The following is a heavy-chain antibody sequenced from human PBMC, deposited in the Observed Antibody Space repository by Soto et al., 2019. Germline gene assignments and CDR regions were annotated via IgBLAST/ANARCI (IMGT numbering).Heavy chain of an antibody. V-gene: IGHV1-69*02. CDR1: GGTFSSYT. J-gene: IGHJ4*02. CDR3: ASFIGESYYDILTGPGP. D-gene: IGHD3-9*01. Sequence: QVQLVQSGAEVKKPGSSVKVSCKASGGTFSSYTISWVRQAPGQGLEWMGRIIPILGIANYAQKFQGRVTITAYKSTSTAYMELSSLRSEDTAVYYCASFIGESYYDILTGPGPWGQGTLVTVSS. CDR2: IIPILGIA.